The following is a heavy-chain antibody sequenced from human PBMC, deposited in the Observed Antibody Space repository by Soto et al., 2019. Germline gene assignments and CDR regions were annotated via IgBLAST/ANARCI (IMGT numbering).Heavy chain of an antibody. CDR2: ISGSGGST. V-gene: IGHV3-23*01. Sequence: VGSLRLSCAASGFTFSSYAMSWVRQAPGKGLEWVSAISGSGGSTYYADSVKGRFTISRDNSKNTLYLQMNSLRAEDTAVYYCAKDAVDLGYYDLNYFDYWGQGTLVTVSS. J-gene: IGHJ4*02. CDR1: GFTFSSYA. CDR3: AKDAVDLGYYDLNYFDY. D-gene: IGHD3-22*01.